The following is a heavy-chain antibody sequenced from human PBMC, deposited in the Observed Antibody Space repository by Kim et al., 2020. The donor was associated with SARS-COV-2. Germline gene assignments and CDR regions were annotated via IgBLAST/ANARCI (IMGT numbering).Heavy chain of an antibody. CDR3: ARGQYYDYVWGSYRYTGIAWFDP. Sequence: SETLSLTCAVYGGSFSGYYWSWIRQPPGKGLEWIGEINHSGSTNYNPSLKSRVTISVDTSKNQFSLKLSSVTAADTAVYYCARGQYYDYVWGSYRYTGIAWFDPWGQGTLVTVSS. D-gene: IGHD3-16*02. CDR1: GGSFSGYY. V-gene: IGHV4-34*01. CDR2: INHSGST. J-gene: IGHJ5*02.